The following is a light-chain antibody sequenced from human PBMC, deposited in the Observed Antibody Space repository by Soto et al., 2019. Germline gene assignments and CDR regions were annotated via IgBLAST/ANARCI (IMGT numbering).Light chain of an antibody. J-gene: IGKJ5*01. V-gene: IGKV3-15*01. CDR2: SAS. CDR3: QQYKNWPPIT. Sequence: TVMTQSPATLCLSPGERATLSCGASQSVSGKVAWYQQKPGQAPRLLISSASTRATGIPARFSGIVSGTEFTLTISSLQSEDFAVYYCQQYKNWPPITFGQGTRLEIK. CDR1: QSVSGK.